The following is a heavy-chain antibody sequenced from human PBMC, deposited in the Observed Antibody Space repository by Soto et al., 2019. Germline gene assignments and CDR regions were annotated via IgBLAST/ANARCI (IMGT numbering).Heavy chain of an antibody. V-gene: IGHV1-69*13. Sequence: GASVKVSCKASGGTFSSYAISWVRQAPGQGLEWMGGIIPIFGTANYAQKFQGRVTITADESTSTAYMELSSLRSEDTAVYYCARDGSITGTTYYYYGMDVWAKGPRSPSP. D-gene: IGHD1-7*01. J-gene: IGHJ6*02. CDR1: GGTFSSYA. CDR3: ARDGSITGTTYYYYGMDV. CDR2: IIPIFGTA.